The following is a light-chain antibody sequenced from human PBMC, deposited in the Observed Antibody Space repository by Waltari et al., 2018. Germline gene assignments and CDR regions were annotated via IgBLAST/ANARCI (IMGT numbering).Light chain of an antibody. Sequence: QSVVTQPPSAYGTPGQRVTISCSGTTAKIGSDTVHWYRHLPGTAPKLLLYNNNQRPSGVPDRFSGSKSGTSASLSISGLQSEDEADYYCAAWDDSLNGYVFGSGTKVTVL. V-gene: IGLV1-44*01. CDR3: AAWDDSLNGYV. CDR1: TAKIGSDT. CDR2: NNN. J-gene: IGLJ1*01.